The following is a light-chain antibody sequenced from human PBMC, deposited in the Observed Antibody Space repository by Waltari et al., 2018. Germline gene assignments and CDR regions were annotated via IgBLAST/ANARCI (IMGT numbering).Light chain of an antibody. CDR2: DAS. V-gene: IGKV3-11*01. Sequence: EIVLTQSPATLSLSPGERATLPGRASQRVSSYLAWYQQKPGQAPRLLIYDASNRATGIPARFSGSGSGTDFTLTISSLEPEDFAVYYCQQRSNWLITFGQGTRLEIK. CDR1: QRVSSY. CDR3: QQRSNWLIT. J-gene: IGKJ5*01.